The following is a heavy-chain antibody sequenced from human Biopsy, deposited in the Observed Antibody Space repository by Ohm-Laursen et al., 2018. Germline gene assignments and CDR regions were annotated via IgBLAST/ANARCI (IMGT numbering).Heavy chain of an antibody. Sequence: SLRLSCSASGFIFSTYTMNWVRQAPGEGLEWVSSISSRSSDIYYADSVKGRFTISGDNAKNSLSLHMNSLRAEDTAVYYCARESALKWYQSLSYFNGMDVRGQGTTVTVSS. D-gene: IGHD2-2*01. J-gene: IGHJ6*02. V-gene: IGHV3-21*01. CDR3: ARESALKWYQSLSYFNGMDV. CDR2: ISSRSSDI. CDR1: GFIFSTYT.